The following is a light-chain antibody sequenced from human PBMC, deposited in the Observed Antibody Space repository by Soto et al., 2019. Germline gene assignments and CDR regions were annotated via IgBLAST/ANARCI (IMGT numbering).Light chain of an antibody. V-gene: IGKV1-5*01. CDR1: QSVSNW. J-gene: IGKJ1*01. CDR3: QQYDSYSWT. CDR2: DVS. Sequence: DILMTQSPSTLSASVGERVTITCRASQSVSNWLAWYQQKPGKAPNLLIYDVSSLESGVPSRFSGSGSGTEFILTISSLQPDDFATYYCQQYDSYSWTFGQGTRVDIK.